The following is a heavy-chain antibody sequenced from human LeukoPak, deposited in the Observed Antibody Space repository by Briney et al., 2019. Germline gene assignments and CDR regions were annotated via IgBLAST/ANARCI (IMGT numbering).Heavy chain of an antibody. CDR3: AKTTTGYSSGRYPGWPVDY. D-gene: IGHD6-19*01. J-gene: IGHJ4*02. CDR2: VFGSGGST. V-gene: IGHV3-23*01. Sequence: GGSLRLSCAAAAFTFSIYAMYWVRQASGKGLEWVSGVFGSGGSTHYADSVKGRFTISRDNSKTTVYLQMNSLRAEDTAVYYCAKTTTGYSSGRYPGWPVDYWGQGTLVTVSS. CDR1: AFTFSIYA.